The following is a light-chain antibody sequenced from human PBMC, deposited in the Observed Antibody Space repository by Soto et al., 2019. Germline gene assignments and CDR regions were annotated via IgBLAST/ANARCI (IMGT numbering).Light chain of an antibody. Sequence: DIQMTQSPSSVSASVGEIVIITCRASQGISTNLAWYQQKPGKAPKLLIYDASSLESGVPSRFSGSGSGTEFTLTISSLQPDDFATYYCQQYTAFGQGTKVDIK. J-gene: IGKJ1*01. V-gene: IGKV1-5*01. CDR1: QGISTN. CDR3: QQYTA. CDR2: DAS.